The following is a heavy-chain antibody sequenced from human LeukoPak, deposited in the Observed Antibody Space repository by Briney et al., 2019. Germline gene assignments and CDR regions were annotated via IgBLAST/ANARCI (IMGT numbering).Heavy chain of an antibody. CDR3: ARTTGYSSSWAWYFDY. V-gene: IGHV4-59*01. CDR2: IYYSGST. CDR1: GGSISSCY. Sequence: SETLSLTCTVSGGSISSCYWSWIRQPPGKGLEWIGYIYYSGSTNYNPSLKSRVTISVDTSKNQFSLKLSSVTAADTAVYYCARTTGYSSSWAWYFDYWGQGTLVTVSS. D-gene: IGHD6-13*01. J-gene: IGHJ4*02.